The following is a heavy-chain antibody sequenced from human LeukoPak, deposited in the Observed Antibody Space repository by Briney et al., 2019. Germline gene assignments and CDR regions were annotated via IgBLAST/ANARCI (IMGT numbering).Heavy chain of an antibody. CDR1: GGTFSSYA. V-gene: IGHV1-69*13. CDR3: ARDLCSSTSCCFAV. D-gene: IGHD2-2*01. Sequence: GASVKVSCTASGGTFSSYAISWVRQAPGQGLEWMGGIIPIFGTANYAQKFQGRVTITADESTSTAYMELSSLRSEDTAVYYCARDLCSSTSCCFAVWGQGTTVTVSS. CDR2: IIPIFGTA. J-gene: IGHJ6*02.